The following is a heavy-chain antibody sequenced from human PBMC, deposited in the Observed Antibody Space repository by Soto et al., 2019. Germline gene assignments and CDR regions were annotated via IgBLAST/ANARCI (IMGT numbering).Heavy chain of an antibody. CDR1: GGSISSSSYY. CDR2: IYYSGST. Sequence: QLQLQESGPGLVKPSETLSLTCTVSGGSISSSSYYWGWIRQPPGKGLEWIGSIYYSGSTYYNPSRRCRVTISVDTSKNQFSLKLSSLTAADTAVYYCARNGGGRFSSGWWEFDYWGQGSLVTVSS. J-gene: IGHJ4*02. V-gene: IGHV4-39*01. D-gene: IGHD6-19*01. CDR3: ARNGGGRFSSGWWEFDY.